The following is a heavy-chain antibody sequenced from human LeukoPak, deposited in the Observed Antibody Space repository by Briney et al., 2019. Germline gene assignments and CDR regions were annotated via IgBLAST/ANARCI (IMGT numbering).Heavy chain of an antibody. CDR2: INPNSGGT. V-gene: IGHV1-2*02. CDR1: GYTFTGYY. J-gene: IGHJ4*02. CDR3: ARDSLYYYDSSGGIDY. D-gene: IGHD3-22*01. Sequence: ASVKVSCKASGYTFTGYYMRWVRQAPGQGLEWMGWINPNSGGTNYAQKFQGRVTMTRDTSISTAYMELSSLRSDDTAVYYCARDSLYYYDSSGGIDYWGQGTLVTVSS.